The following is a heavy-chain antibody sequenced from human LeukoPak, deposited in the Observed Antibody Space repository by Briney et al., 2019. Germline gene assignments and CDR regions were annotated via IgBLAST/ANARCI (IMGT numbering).Heavy chain of an antibody. D-gene: IGHD3-10*01. J-gene: IGHJ1*01. CDR3: ARDEVRFPRVFQH. CDR2: MYNSGST. Sequence: SETLSLTCTVSGGSISSYYWSWIRQPPGKGLEWIGYMYNSGSTNYNPSLKSRVTISIDTSKNQFSLKLSSVTAADTAVYYCARDEVRFPRVFQHWGQGTLVTVSS. CDR1: GGSISSYY. V-gene: IGHV4-59*01.